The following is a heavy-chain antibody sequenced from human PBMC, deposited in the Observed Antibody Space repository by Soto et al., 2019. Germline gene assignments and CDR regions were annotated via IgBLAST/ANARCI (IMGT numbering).Heavy chain of an antibody. V-gene: IGHV5-51*01. CDR1: GYSFTSYW. CDR3: ARLGLGSSSWYIWFVP. Sequence: EVQLVQSGAEVKKPGESLKISCKGSGYSFTSYWIGWVRQMPGKGLEWMGLIYPGDSDTRYSPSFQGQVTISADKSISTAYLQRRSLKASDTAMYYCARLGLGSSSWYIWFVPWGQGTLVTVSS. D-gene: IGHD6-13*01. CDR2: IYPGDSDT. J-gene: IGHJ5*02.